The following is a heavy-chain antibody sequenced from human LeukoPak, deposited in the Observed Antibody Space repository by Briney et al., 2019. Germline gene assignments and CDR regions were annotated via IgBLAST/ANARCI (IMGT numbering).Heavy chain of an antibody. J-gene: IGHJ6*04. D-gene: IGHD5-18*01. Sequence: GGSLRLSCAASGFTFSSYWMSWVRQAPGKGLEWVANIKQDGSEKYYVDSVKGRFTISRDNAKNSLYLQMNSLRAEDTAVYYCARDGLRPPFVGGMDVWGKGTAVTVSS. CDR1: GFTFSSYW. V-gene: IGHV3-7*03. CDR2: IKQDGSEK. CDR3: ARDGLRPPFVGGMDV.